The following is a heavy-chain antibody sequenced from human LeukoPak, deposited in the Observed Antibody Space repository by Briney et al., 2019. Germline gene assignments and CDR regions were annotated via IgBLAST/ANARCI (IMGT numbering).Heavy chain of an antibody. CDR1: GYTFTGYY. CDR3: ARARALYSSSGVPFDY. Sequence: ASVKVSCKASGYTFTGYYMHWVRHAPGQGLEWMGWINPNSGGTNYAQKFQGRVTMTRDTSISTAYMELSSLRSDDTAVYYCARARALYSSSGVPFDYWGQGTLVTVSS. D-gene: IGHD6-6*01. V-gene: IGHV1-2*02. CDR2: INPNSGGT. J-gene: IGHJ4*02.